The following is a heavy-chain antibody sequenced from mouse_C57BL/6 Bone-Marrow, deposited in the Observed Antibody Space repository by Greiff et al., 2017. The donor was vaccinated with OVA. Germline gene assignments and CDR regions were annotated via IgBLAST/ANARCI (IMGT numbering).Heavy chain of an antibody. Sequence: EVHLVESGGGLVKPGGSLKLSCAASGFTFSSYAMSWVRQTPEKRLEWVATISDGGSYTYYPDNVKGRFTISRDNAKNNLYLQMSHLKSEDTAMYYCATTVYWGQGTSVTVSS. V-gene: IGHV5-4*01. CDR2: ISDGGSYT. CDR1: GFTFSSYA. J-gene: IGHJ4*01. CDR3: ATTVY.